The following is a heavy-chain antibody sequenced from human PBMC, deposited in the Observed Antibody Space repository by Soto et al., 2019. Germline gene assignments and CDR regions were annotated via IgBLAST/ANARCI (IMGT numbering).Heavy chain of an antibody. CDR3: ARSYRGSGRATPGHWFDP. CDR1: GFSLSNARMG. CDR2: IFSNDEK. V-gene: IGHV2-26*01. J-gene: IGHJ5*02. D-gene: IGHD3-10*01. Sequence: QVTLKESGPVLVKPTETLTLTCTVSGFSLSNARMGVSWIRQPPGKALEWLAHIFSNDEKSYSTSLKSRLTISKNTSKSQVVLTMTNMDPVDTATYYCARSYRGSGRATPGHWFDPWGQGTLVTVS.